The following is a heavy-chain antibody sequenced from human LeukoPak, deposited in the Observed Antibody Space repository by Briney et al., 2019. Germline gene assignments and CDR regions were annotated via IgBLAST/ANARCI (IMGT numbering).Heavy chain of an antibody. D-gene: IGHD1/OR15-1a*01. V-gene: IGHV3-7*03. CDR3: ARVPQDESPFRQLIQRNWYLDL. CDR2: IKQDGSEK. CDR1: GFTFSSYW. J-gene: IGHJ2*01. Sequence: GGSLRLSCAASGFTFSSYWMSWVRQAPGKGLEWVANIKQDGSEKYYVDSVKGRFTISRDNAKNSLYLQMNSLRAEDTAVYYCARVPQDESPFRQLIQRNWYLDLWGRGTLVTVSS.